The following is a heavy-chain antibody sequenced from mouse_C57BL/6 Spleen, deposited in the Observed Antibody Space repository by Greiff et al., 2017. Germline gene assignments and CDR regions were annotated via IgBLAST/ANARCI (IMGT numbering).Heavy chain of an antibody. CDR3: ARADGYRDWYFDV. CDR1: GYAFSSYW. D-gene: IGHD2-3*01. Sequence: QVQLKQSGAELVKPGASVKISCKASGYAFSSYWMNWVKQRPGKGLEWIGQIYPGDGDTNYNGKFKGKATLTADKSSSTAYMQLSSLTSEDSAVYFCARADGYRDWYFDVWGTGTTVTVSS. CDR2: IYPGDGDT. J-gene: IGHJ1*03. V-gene: IGHV1-80*01.